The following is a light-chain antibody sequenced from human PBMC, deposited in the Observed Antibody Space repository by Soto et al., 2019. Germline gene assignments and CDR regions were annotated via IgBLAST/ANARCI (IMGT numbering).Light chain of an antibody. J-gene: IGKJ4*01. CDR1: QSVRRY. V-gene: IGKV3-11*01. CDR2: DAS. Sequence: EILFTQSPATLSLSPGEKAALSCRASQSVRRYLAWYQQKPGQAPRLLIYDASKRAPGIPARFTGSGSGTDFTLTISSLEPEDFAVYFCQQRSNWPSTFGGGTKVEI. CDR3: QQRSNWPST.